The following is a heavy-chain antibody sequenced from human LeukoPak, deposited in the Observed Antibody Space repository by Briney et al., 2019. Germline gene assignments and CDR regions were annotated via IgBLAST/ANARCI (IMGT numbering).Heavy chain of an antibody. V-gene: IGHV3-21*01. J-gene: IGHJ4*02. CDR1: GFTFSSYS. CDR2: ISSSSSYI. Sequence: PGGSLRLSCAAPGFTFSSYSMNWVRQAPGKGLEWVSSISSSSSYIYYADSVKGRFTISRDNAKDSLCLQMNSLRAEDTAVYYCARDGADVVAATGGVGYWGQGTLVTVSS. CDR3: ARDGADVVAATGGVGY. D-gene: IGHD2-15*01.